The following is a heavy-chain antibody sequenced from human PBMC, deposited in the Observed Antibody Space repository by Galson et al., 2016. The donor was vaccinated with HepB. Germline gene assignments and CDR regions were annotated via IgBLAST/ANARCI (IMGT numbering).Heavy chain of an antibody. D-gene: IGHD3-16*01. V-gene: IGHV3-23*01. CDR3: ARVRGGPDIGRDAFAV. Sequence: SLRLSCAASGFTFSSYAMSWFRQAPGKGLEWVSAISGRDGTTQYADSVKGRFIISSDNSESSLYPQMNSLRAEDTAVYYCARVRGGPDIGRDAFAVWGQGTMVTVSS. J-gene: IGHJ3*01. CDR1: GFTFSSYA. CDR2: ISGRDGTT.